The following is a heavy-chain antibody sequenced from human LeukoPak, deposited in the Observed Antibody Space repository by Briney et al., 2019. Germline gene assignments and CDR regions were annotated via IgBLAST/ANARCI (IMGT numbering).Heavy chain of an antibody. J-gene: IGHJ4*02. Sequence: GASVKVSCKVSGYTLTELSMHWVRQAPGKGLEWMGGFDPEDGETIYAQKFQGRVTMTEDTSTDTAYMHLSSLRSEDTAVYYCATVHDFWSGHSFDYWGQGALVTVSS. CDR2: FDPEDGET. V-gene: IGHV1-24*01. CDR1: GYTLTELS. CDR3: ATVHDFWSGHSFDY. D-gene: IGHD3-3*01.